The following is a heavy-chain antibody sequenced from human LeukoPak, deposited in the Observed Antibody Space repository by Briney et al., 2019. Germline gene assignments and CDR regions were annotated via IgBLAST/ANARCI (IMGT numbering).Heavy chain of an antibody. V-gene: IGHV1-69*04. J-gene: IGHJ4*02. CDR3: AREGAAAGLGHFDY. Sequence: ASVKVSCKASGGTFSSYAISWVRQAPGQGLEWMGRIIPILGIANYAQKFQGRVTITADKSTSTAYMELSSLRSEDTAVYYCAREGAAAGLGHFDYWGQGTLVTVSS. CDR2: IIPILGIA. D-gene: IGHD6-13*01. CDR1: GGTFSSYA.